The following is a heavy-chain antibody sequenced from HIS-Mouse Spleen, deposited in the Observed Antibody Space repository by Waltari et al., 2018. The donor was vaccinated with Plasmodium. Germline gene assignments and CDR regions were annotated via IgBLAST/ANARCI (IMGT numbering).Heavy chain of an antibody. V-gene: IGHV3-21*01. CDR3: ASRKNWNFDY. J-gene: IGHJ4*02. CDR1: GFICSSYS. CDR2: ISSSSTYI. Sequence: EVQLVESGGGLVKPGGSLRLSCAASGFICSSYSMNWVRQAPGKWLEWVSSISSSSTYIYYADSVKGRFTVSRDNAKNSLYLQMNSLRAEDTAVYYCASRKNWNFDYWGQGTLVTVSS. D-gene: IGHD1-1*01.